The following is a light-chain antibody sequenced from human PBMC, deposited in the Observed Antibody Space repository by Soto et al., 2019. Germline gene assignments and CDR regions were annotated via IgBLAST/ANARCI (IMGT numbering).Light chain of an antibody. V-gene: IGLV2-14*01. CDR1: SSDVGGYNY. J-gene: IGLJ1*01. CDR2: EVS. Sequence: ALTQPASVSWSPGQSITISCTGTSSDVGGYNYVSWYQQHPGKAPKLMIYEVSNRPLGVSNRFSGSKSGNTASLTISGLQAEDEADYYCTSYTSSSTLEVFGTGTKGTVL. CDR3: TSYTSSSTLEV.